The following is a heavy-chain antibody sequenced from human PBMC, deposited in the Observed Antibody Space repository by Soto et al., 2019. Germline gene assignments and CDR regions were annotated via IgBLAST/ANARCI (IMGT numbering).Heavy chain of an antibody. CDR3: AKDMYSSGWYKFDY. CDR1: AFTFNNYV. Sequence: EVQLLESGGGLVQPGGSLRLSCAASAFTFNNYVMSWVRQAPGKGLEWVSSISGSGGSTYYADSVKGRFTISRDNSKNTLYLQMNSLRVEDTAAYYCAKDMYSSGWYKFDYWGQGTLVTVSS. J-gene: IGHJ4*02. D-gene: IGHD6-19*01. CDR2: ISGSGGST. V-gene: IGHV3-23*01.